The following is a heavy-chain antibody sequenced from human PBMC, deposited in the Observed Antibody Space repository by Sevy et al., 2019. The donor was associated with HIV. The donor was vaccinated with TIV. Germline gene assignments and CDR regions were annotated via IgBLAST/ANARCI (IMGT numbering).Heavy chain of an antibody. Sequence: GGSLRLSCAASGFTFSSYWMSWVRQAPGKGLEWVANIKQNGSEKYYVDSVKGRLTISRDNAKNSLYLQMNSLRAEDTAVYYCARAFIPGAPAAFDIWGQGTMVTVSS. V-gene: IGHV3-7*03. D-gene: IGHD2-21*01. CDR1: GFTFSSYW. J-gene: IGHJ3*02. CDR3: ARAFIPGAPAAFDI. CDR2: IKQNGSEK.